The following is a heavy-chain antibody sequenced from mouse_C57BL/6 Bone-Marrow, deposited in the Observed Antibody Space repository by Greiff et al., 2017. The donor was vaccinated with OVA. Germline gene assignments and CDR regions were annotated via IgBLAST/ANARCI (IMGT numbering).Heavy chain of an antibody. CDR3: ARSPLYDYDGY. V-gene: IGHV1-53*01. J-gene: IGHJ2*01. Sequence: QVQLKESGTELVKPGASVKLSCKASGYTFTSYWMHWVKQRPGQGLEWIGNINPSNGGTNYNEKFKSKATLTVDKSSSTAYMQLSSLKSEDAAVYYCARSPLYDYDGYWGQGTTLTVSS. D-gene: IGHD2-4*01. CDR1: GYTFTSYW. CDR2: INPSNGGT.